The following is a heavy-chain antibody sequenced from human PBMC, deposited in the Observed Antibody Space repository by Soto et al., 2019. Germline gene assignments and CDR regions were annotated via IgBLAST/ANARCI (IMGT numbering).Heavy chain of an antibody. CDR3: VRGGSCTNGVCSVFDY. Sequence: KTSETLSLTCTVSGGSVSSVGYYWSWIRQHPGKGLEWIGYITYSGNTYYNPSLESRVTMSADTSKNQFSLKLSSVTAADTAVYFCVRGGSCTNGVCSVFDYWGQGTLVTVSS. J-gene: IGHJ4*02. V-gene: IGHV4-31*03. CDR1: GGSVSSVGYY. CDR2: ITYSGNT. D-gene: IGHD2-8*01.